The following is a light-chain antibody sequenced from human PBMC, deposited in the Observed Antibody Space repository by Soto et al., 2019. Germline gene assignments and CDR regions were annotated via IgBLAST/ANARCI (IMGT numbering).Light chain of an antibody. V-gene: IGKV3-20*01. CDR1: QSFRGL. Sequence: PGERATVSCRASQSFRGLLAWYQQKPGQAPRLLIYDASNRATGIPDRFSGSRSGTDFTLTISRLEPEDFAVYFCQLYGSSRWTFGQGTKVDIK. CDR2: DAS. CDR3: QLYGSSRWT. J-gene: IGKJ1*01.